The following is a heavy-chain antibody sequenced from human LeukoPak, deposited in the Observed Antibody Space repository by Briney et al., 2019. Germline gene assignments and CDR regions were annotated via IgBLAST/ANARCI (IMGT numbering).Heavy chain of an antibody. Sequence: SETLSLTCAVYGGSFSGYYWSWIRQPPGKGLEWIGEINHSGSTNYNPSLKSRVTISVDTSKNQFSLKLSSVTAADTAVYYCARGRGEKYYDSNGYTYVSYYFDYWGQGTLVTVSS. D-gene: IGHD3-22*01. CDR2: INHSGST. CDR3: ARGRGEKYYDSNGYTYVSYYFDY. V-gene: IGHV4-34*01. J-gene: IGHJ4*02. CDR1: GGSFSGYY.